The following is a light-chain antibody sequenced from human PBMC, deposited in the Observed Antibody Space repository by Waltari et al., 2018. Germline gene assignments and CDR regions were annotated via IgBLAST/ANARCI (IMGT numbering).Light chain of an antibody. CDR2: RNN. V-gene: IGLV1-47*01. CDR3: AAWDDSLSAVV. J-gene: IGLJ2*01. Sequence: QSVLTQPPSASGTPGQRVTISCSGSSSNIGSNYVYWYQQLPGTAPNLLIYRNNRRPSGVPDRCSGSKSGTSASLAISGLRSEDEADYYCAAWDDSLSAVVFGGGTKLTVL. CDR1: SSNIGSNY.